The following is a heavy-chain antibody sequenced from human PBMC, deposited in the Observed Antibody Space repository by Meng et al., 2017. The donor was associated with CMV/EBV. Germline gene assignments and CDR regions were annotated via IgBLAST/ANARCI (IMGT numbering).Heavy chain of an antibody. V-gene: IGHV4-30-4*08. CDR3: ARGPRITMVRGVSYFDY. J-gene: IGHJ4*02. CDR2: IYYSGST. Sequence: QVQLQESGPGLVKPSQTLSLTCTVSGGSISSGDYYWSWIRQPPGKGLEWIGYIYYSGSTYYNPSLKSRVTISVDTSKNQFSLKLSSVTAADTAVYYCARGPRITMVRGVSYFDYWGQGTLGTVAS. CDR1: GGSISSGDYY. D-gene: IGHD3-10*01.